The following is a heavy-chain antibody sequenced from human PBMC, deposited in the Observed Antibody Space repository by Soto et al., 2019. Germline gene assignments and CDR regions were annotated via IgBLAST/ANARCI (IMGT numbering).Heavy chain of an antibody. Sequence: EVQLVESGGGLVQPGGSLRLSCAASGFTVSSNYMSWVRQAPGKGLEWVSVIYSGGSTYYADSVKGRFTISRHTSKNTLYLQMNSLRAEDTAVYYCAREVGHGWFDPWGQGTLGTVSS. J-gene: IGHJ5*02. CDR3: AREVGHGWFDP. CDR1: GFTVSSNY. V-gene: IGHV3-53*04. CDR2: IYSGGST.